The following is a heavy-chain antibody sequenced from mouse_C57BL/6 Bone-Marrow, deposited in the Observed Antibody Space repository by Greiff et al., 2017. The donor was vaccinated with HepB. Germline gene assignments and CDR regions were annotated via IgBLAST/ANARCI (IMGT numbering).Heavy chain of an antibody. V-gene: IGHV5-4*03. CDR3: ARGGPTIVTTWYFDV. CDR2: ISDGGSYT. J-gene: IGHJ1*03. CDR1: GFTFSSYA. D-gene: IGHD2-5*01. Sequence: EVKVVESGGGLVKPGGSLKLSCAASGFTFSSYAISWVRQTPEKRLEWVATISDGGSYTYYPDNVKGRFTISRDNAKNNLYLQMSQLKSEDTAMYYCARGGPTIVTTWYFDVWGTGTTVTVSS.